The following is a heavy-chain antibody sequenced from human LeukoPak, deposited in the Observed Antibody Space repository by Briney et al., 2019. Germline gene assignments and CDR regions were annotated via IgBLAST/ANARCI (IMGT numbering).Heavy chain of an antibody. CDR3: ARDSVAGTTVYSFDY. CDR2: INPNSGGT. Sequence: ASVKVSYKASGYTFTGYYMLSVRQAPGQGLEWMGWINPNSGGTNYAQKFQGRVTMTRDTSISTAYMELSRLRSDDTAVYYCARDSVAGTTVYSFDYLSQGTLVTVSS. CDR1: GYTFTGYY. J-gene: IGHJ4*02. V-gene: IGHV1-2*02. D-gene: IGHD6-19*01.